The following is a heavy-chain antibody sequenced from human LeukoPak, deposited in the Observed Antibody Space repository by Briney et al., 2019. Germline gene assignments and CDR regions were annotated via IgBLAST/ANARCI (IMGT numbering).Heavy chain of an antibody. CDR1: GFTFSSYS. Sequence: VGSLRLSCAASGFTFSSYSMNWVRQAPGKGLEWVAVIWYDGSNEYYADPVNGRFTISRDNSKNMLYLQMNSLRAEDTAVYYCASQHLWGQGALVTVSS. CDR3: ASQHL. CDR2: IWYDGSNE. J-gene: IGHJ5*02. V-gene: IGHV3-33*08.